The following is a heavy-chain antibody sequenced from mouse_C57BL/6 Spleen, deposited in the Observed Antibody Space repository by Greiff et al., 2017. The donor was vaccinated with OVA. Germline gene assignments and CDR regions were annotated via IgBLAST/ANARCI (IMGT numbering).Heavy chain of an antibody. CDR1: GYTFTSYG. D-gene: IGHD1-1*01. V-gene: IGHV1-81*01. Sequence: VQLQQSGAELARPGASVKLSCKASGYTFTSYGISWVKQRTGQGLEWIGEIYPRSGNTYYNEKFKGKATLTADKSSSTAYMELRSLTSEDSAVYFCANSFLTTVVAPDYWGQGTTLTVSS. CDR3: ANSFLTTVVAPDY. J-gene: IGHJ2*01. CDR2: IYPRSGNT.